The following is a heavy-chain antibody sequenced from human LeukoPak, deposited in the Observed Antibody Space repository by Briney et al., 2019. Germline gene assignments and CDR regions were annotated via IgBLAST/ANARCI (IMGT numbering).Heavy chain of an antibody. Sequence: SQTLSLTCTVSGGSLSSGGYYWRWIRQHPGKGLECLGYIYYSGCTYYNPSLKSRVTISVDTSKNQFTLKLSSVTDADTAVYYCARDRIWEPRQYQLLLGSTTDYGMDVWGKGTTVTVSS. CDR3: ARDRIWEPRQYQLLLGSTTDYGMDV. CDR1: GGSLSSGGYY. D-gene: IGHD2-2*01. J-gene: IGHJ6*04. V-gene: IGHV4-31*03. CDR2: IYYSGCT.